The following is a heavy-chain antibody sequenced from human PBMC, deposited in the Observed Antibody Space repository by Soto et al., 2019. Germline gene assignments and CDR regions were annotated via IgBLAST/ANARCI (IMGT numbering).Heavy chain of an antibody. Sequence: EVRLEESGGGLIQPGGSLRLSCTAYGLGVRNNYMSWVRQAPGMGLEWVSVIYNDGTTYYADSVKGRFTLSRDTSKNTLSLQTDSLRAEDTAVYYCVRPLPSGRNYGMDVWGQGTTVTVSS. J-gene: IGHJ6*02. D-gene: IGHD3-10*01. V-gene: IGHV3-53*01. CDR1: GLGVRNNY. CDR3: VRPLPSGRNYGMDV. CDR2: IYNDGTT.